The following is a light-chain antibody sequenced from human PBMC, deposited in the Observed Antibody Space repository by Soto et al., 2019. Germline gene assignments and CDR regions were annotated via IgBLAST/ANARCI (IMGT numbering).Light chain of an antibody. CDR3: QQYNNWPSWT. Sequence: EIVMTQSPATLSVSPGERATLSCRASQSVSINLAWYQQKPGQAPRLLIYGASTRATGFPARFSGSGSGTEFTLTISSLQSEDFAVYYCQQYNNWPSWTFGQGTKVEIK. J-gene: IGKJ1*01. CDR1: QSVSIN. CDR2: GAS. V-gene: IGKV3-15*01.